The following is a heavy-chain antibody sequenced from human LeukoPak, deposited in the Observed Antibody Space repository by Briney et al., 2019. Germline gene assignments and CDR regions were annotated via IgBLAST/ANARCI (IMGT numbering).Heavy chain of an antibody. CDR1: GGSISSYY. CDR3: ARLGGSSWYGYYFDY. CDR2: IYYSGST. V-gene: IGHV4-59*08. J-gene: IGHJ4*02. Sequence: SETLSLTCTVSGGSISSYYWGWTRQPPGKGLEWIGYIYYSGSTNYNPSLKSRVTISVDTSKNQFSLKLSSVTAADTAVYYCARLGGSSWYGYYFDYWGQGTLVTVSS. D-gene: IGHD6-13*01.